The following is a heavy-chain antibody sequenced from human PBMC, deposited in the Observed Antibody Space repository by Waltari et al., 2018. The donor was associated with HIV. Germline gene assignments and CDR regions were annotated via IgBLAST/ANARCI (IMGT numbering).Heavy chain of an antibody. Sequence: QVHLVQSGPEVKRPGASVKISCKGYGYILINFDVNWIRQAAGQGPEWLGWMNPNSGNTASPYIFEERVTMTRDVSTDTAYMEMSGLTPEDTAIYYCARNSSAKGNRYFYYGLDVWGQGTPVTV. J-gene: IGHJ6*02. CDR2: MNPNSGNT. CDR3: ARNSSAKGNRYFYYGLDV. CDR1: GYILINFD. V-gene: IGHV1-8*02. D-gene: IGHD3-22*01.